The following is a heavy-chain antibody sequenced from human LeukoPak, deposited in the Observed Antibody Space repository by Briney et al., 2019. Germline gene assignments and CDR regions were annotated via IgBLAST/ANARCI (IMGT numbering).Heavy chain of an antibody. J-gene: IGHJ6*02. Sequence: PGGSLRLSCAASGFTVGDYYLSWIRQAPGEGLAWVSYISSSGSDIFYADAVKGRFTISRDNAKNSLYLQMNSLRAEDTAIYYCARGHYGLDVWGQGTTVTVSS. CDR3: ARGHYGLDV. CDR2: ISSSGSDI. V-gene: IGHV3-11*01. CDR1: GFTVGDYY.